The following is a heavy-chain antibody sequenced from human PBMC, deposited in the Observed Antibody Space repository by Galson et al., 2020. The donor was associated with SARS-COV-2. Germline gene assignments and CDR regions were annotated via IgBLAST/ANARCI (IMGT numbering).Heavy chain of an antibody. D-gene: IGHD3-3*01. Sequence: TGGSLRLSCAASGFTINSYAMSWVRQAPGKGLEWVSVISGSGGSTYYADPVKGRFTISRDNSKNTLYLQMNSLRAEDTAVYYCVRSPHEEFTIFGVVLNYYYDYWGQGTLVTVSS. CDR2: ISGSGGST. CDR3: VRSPHEEFTIFGVVLNYYYDY. V-gene: IGHV3-23*01. J-gene: IGHJ4*02. CDR1: GFTINSYA.